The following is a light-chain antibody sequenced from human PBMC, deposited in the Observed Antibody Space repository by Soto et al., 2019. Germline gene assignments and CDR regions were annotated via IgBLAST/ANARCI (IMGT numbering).Light chain of an antibody. CDR1: QRVSSD. CDR2: GAS. J-gene: IGKJ1*01. Sequence: EIVMTQSPATLSVSPGERATLSCRASQRVSSDLDWYHQKPGQAPRLLIYGASTRATGIPARFSGSGSGTEFTLSINSLQSEDVAIYYSQKYNSWPRELGQGTKVEIK. CDR3: QKYNSWPRE. V-gene: IGKV3-15*01.